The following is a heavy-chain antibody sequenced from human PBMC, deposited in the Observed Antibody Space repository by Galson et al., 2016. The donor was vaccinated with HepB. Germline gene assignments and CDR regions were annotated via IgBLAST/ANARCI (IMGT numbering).Heavy chain of an antibody. Sequence: SLRLSCAASGFSFDTYGMNWVRQAPGKGLEWIPYISDSSRTIYYADSVKGRFAISRDNDKNSLYLQMNGLRDDDTAVYYCARVPDLWFGRYNHDHSYYMDVWGKGATVTVSS. CDR3: ARVPDLWFGRYNHDHSYYMDV. J-gene: IGHJ6*03. V-gene: IGHV3-48*02. CDR1: GFSFDTYG. D-gene: IGHD3-10*01. CDR2: ISDSSRTI.